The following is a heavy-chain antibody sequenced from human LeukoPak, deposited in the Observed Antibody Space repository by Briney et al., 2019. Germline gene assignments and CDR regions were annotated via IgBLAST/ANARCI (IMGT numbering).Heavy chain of an antibody. Sequence: SETLSLTCTVSGGSISTYYWSWIRQPPGKGLEWIGYIYYSGSTNYTPSLKSRVTISVDTSKNQFSLNLSSVTAADTAVYYCARINSGWYFDYWGEGTLVTVSS. D-gene: IGHD6-19*01. CDR1: GGSISTYY. CDR2: IYYSGST. V-gene: IGHV4-59*01. J-gene: IGHJ4*02. CDR3: ARINSGWYFDY.